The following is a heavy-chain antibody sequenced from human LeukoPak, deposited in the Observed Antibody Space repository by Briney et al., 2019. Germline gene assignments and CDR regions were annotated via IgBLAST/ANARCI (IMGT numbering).Heavy chain of an antibody. Sequence: GGSLRLSCAASGFTFSSYSMNWVRQAPGMGLEWVGRIKTKTDGGTADYAEPVKGRFTISGDDSENTLYLQMNNLKTEDTAVYYCTTYRDPRVGPTYFHFYAMDVWGQGTTVTVSS. CDR1: GFTFSSYS. CDR2: IKTKTDGGTA. V-gene: IGHV3-15*01. D-gene: IGHD1-26*01. CDR3: TTYRDPRVGPTYFHFYAMDV. J-gene: IGHJ6*02.